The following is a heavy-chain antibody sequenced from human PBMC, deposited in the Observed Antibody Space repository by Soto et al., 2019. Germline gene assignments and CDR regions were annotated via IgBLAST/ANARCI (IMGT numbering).Heavy chain of an antibody. V-gene: IGHV1-18*01. D-gene: IGHD1-1*01. CDR1: GYTFTSYG. J-gene: IGHJ6*02. Sequence: ASVKVSCKASGYTFTSYGISWVRQAPGQGLEWMGWISAYNGNTNYAQKLQGRVTMTTDTSTSTAYMELRSLRSDDTAVYYCASYTWIDTDRFSGRYYYYGMDVWGQGTTVTVSS. CDR3: ASYTWIDTDRFSGRYYYYGMDV. CDR2: ISAYNGNT.